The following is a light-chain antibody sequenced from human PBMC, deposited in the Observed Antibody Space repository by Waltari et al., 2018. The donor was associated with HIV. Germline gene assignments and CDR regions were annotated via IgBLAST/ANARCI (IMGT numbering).Light chain of an antibody. CDR3: TSYGGINNYVV. V-gene: IGLV2-8*01. Sequence: QSALTQPPSASGSPGQSVTLSCTGTSSDVGNYTYVSWYQQHPGHAPKLMIFEVSRRPSGVPHRFSGSKSGTTASLTVSGLQAEDEADYYCTSYGGINNYVVFGGGTKLTVL. J-gene: IGLJ2*01. CDR2: EVS. CDR1: SSDVGNYTY.